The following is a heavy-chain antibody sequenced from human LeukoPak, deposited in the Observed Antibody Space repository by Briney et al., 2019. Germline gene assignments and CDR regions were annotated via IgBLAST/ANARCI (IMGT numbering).Heavy chain of an antibody. CDR3: ARAMVIRLGAFDI. D-gene: IGHD5-18*01. Sequence: GESLKISCKGSGYSFTSYWIGWVRQMPGKGLAWMGIIYPGDSDTRYSPSFQGQVTISADKSISTAYLQWSSLKASDTAMYYCARAMVIRLGAFDIWGQGTMVTVSS. CDR2: IYPGDSDT. CDR1: GYSFTSYW. J-gene: IGHJ3*02. V-gene: IGHV5-51*01.